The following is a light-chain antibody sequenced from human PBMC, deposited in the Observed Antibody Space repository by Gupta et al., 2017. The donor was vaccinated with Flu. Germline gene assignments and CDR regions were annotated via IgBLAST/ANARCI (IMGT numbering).Light chain of an antibody. CDR2: GAS. V-gene: IGKV1-39*01. J-gene: IGKJ1*01. CDR3: QQSDSIPWT. CDR1: QSLNNY. Sequence: DIQMIQSPSSLSASVGDRVTITCRASQSLNNYLNWYQQKPGKAPRILIFGASSLQSGVPSRFSGSGSGTDFTLTISSLQPEDFATYYCQQSDSIPWTFGQGTKVEIK.